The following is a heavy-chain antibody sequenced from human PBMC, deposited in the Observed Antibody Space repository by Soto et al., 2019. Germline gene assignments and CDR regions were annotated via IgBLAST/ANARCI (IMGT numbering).Heavy chain of an antibody. Sequence: SETLSLTCTVSGGSISSGDYYWSWIRQPPGKGLEWIGYIYYSGSTYYNPSLKSRVTISVDTSKNQFSLKLSSVTAADTAVYYCARGWITIFGVARYNWFDPWGQGTLVTVSS. J-gene: IGHJ5*02. CDR1: GGSISSGDYY. CDR3: ARGWITIFGVARYNWFDP. CDR2: IYYSGST. V-gene: IGHV4-30-4*01. D-gene: IGHD3-3*01.